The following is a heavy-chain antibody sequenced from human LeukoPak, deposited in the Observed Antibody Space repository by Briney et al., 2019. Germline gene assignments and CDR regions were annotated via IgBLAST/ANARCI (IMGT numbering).Heavy chain of an antibody. CDR2: LKHDGREK. V-gene: IGHV3-7*01. CDR1: GLTFSGQW. Sequence: GESLRLSCVASGLTFSGQWLNWVRQAPGQGLEWVANLKHDGREKYYVDSVKGRFTISRDDGQNSLSLHMNTVRAEDTAVYYCGYTNNFYHWGQGALVVVSA. CDR3: GYTNNFYH. D-gene: IGHD3-16*02. J-gene: IGHJ4*02.